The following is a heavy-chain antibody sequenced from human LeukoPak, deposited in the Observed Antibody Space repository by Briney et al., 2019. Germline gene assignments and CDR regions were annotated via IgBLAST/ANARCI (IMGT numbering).Heavy chain of an antibody. Sequence: GRSLRLSCAASGFTFSSYGMHWVRQAPGKGLEWVAVISYEGSNKYYADSVKGRFTISRDNSKNTLYLQMNSLRAEDTAVYYCAKSGYCSGGSCYAFDYWGQGTLVTVSS. V-gene: IGHV3-30*18. CDR3: AKSGYCSGGSCYAFDY. D-gene: IGHD2-15*01. J-gene: IGHJ4*02. CDR2: ISYEGSNK. CDR1: GFTFSSYG.